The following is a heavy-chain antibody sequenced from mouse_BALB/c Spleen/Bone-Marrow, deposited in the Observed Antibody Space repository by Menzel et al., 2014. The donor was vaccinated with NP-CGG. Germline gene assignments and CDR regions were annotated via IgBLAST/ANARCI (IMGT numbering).Heavy chain of an antibody. V-gene: IGHV5-6*01. Sequence: EVNVVESGGDLVKPGGSLKLSCAASGFTFSSYGMSWVRQTPDKRLEWVATISSGGSYTYYPDSVKGRFTISRDNAKNTLFLQMSGLTSEDAAMYCGARHAVWSGVDYWGQGTTLTVSS. D-gene: IGHD2-10*02. CDR2: ISSGGSYT. CDR3: ARHAVWSGVDY. CDR1: GFTFSSYG. J-gene: IGHJ2*01.